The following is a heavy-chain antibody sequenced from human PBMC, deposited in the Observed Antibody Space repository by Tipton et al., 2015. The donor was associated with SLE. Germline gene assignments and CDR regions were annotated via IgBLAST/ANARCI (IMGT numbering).Heavy chain of an antibody. CDR1: GFTFSSYA. CDR3: AKGQGVSRYYYYGMDV. Sequence: SLRLSCAASGFTFSSYAMNWVRQAPGKGLEWVSSISGSGGRPYYADSVKGRFTISRDNSKNTLTLQMNSLRVEDTAIYYCAKGQGVSRYYYYGMDVWGQGTTVTVSS. CDR2: ISGSGGRP. D-gene: IGHD2-21*01. V-gene: IGHV3-23*01. J-gene: IGHJ6*02.